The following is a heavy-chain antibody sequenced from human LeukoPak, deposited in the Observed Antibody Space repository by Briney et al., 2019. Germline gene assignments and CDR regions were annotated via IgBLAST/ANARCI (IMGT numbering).Heavy chain of an antibody. J-gene: IGHJ6*02. Sequence: GGSLRLSCVASGFTFSNYGMHWVRQAPGKGLEWVAVISYDESDKYYADSVKGRFTISRDNSKNTLYLQMNSLRPEDTAVYYCAKGVVAATNAAYYGMDVWGQGTTVTVSS. CDR3: AKGVVAATNAAYYGMDV. D-gene: IGHD2-15*01. CDR1: GFTFSNYG. V-gene: IGHV3-30*18. CDR2: ISYDESDK.